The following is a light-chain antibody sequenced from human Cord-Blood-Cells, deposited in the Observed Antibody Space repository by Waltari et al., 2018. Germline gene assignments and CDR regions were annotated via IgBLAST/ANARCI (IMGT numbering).Light chain of an antibody. V-gene: IGKV1-5*03. J-gene: IGKJ1*01. CDR3: QQYNSYSQT. CDR2: KAS. Sequence: DIQMTQSPSTLSAYVGDRVTITCRASQSISSWLAWYQQKPGKAPKLLIYKASSLESGVPSRFSGSGSGTEFTLTSSSLQPDDFATYYCQQYNSYSQTFGQGTKVEIK. CDR1: QSISSW.